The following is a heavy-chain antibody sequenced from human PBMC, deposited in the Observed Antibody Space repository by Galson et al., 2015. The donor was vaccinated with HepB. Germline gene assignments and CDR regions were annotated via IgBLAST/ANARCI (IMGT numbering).Heavy chain of an antibody. V-gene: IGHV6-1*01. Sequence: CAISGDSVSSNSGVWNWIRQSPSRGLEWLGRTYYRSKWNNHYAESVKSRITINPDTSKNQFSLHLNSVTPEDTAVYYCARDAVGHSFFDYWGQGTVVTVSS. J-gene: IGHJ4*02. CDR1: GDSVSSNSGV. CDR3: ARDAVGHSFFDY. D-gene: IGHD6-19*01. CDR2: TYYRSKWNN.